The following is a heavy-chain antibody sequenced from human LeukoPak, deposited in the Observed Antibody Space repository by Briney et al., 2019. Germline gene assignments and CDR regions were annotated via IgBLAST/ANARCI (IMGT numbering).Heavy chain of an antibody. Sequence: ETLSLTCAVYGGSFSGYYWSWIRQPPGKGLEWVAGISTSGGDTYYPDSVKGRFTISRDNSENMLSLQMNSLRGEDAALYYCVKGYGAFGPWGQGTLVAVSS. D-gene: IGHD3-10*01. CDR1: GGSFSGYY. CDR2: ISTSGGDT. CDR3: VKGYGAFGP. J-gene: IGHJ5*02. V-gene: IGHV3-23*01.